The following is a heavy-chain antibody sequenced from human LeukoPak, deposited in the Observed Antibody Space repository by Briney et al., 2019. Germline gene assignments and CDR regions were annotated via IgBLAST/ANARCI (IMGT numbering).Heavy chain of an antibody. Sequence: PGGSLRLSCAASGFTFSSYAMHWVRQAPGKGLEWVAVISYDGSNKYYADSVKGRFTISRDKSKNTLYLQMNSLRTEDTAVYYCARGSPQFSSSWHGGDYWGQGTLVTVSS. CDR1: GFTFSSYA. CDR3: ARGSPQFSSSWHGGDY. V-gene: IGHV3-30-3*01. CDR2: ISYDGSNK. D-gene: IGHD6-13*01. J-gene: IGHJ4*02.